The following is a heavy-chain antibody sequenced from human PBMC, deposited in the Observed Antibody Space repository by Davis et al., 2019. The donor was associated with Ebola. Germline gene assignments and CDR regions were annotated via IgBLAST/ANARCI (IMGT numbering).Heavy chain of an antibody. Sequence: PGGSLRLSCAASGFTFSSYSMNWVRQAPGKGLEWVSTLGLSADTYYADSVKGRFTISRDNSKNTLYIQMNSLRVEDTAIYYCAKDTSNVWFDVWGQGTMVTVSS. D-gene: IGHD6-19*01. CDR1: GFTFSSYS. J-gene: IGHJ3*01. CDR2: LGLSADT. CDR3: AKDTSNVWFDV. V-gene: IGHV3-23*01.